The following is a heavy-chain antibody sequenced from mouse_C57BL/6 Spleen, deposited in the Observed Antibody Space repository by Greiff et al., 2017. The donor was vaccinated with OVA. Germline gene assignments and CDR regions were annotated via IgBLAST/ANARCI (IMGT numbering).Heavy chain of an antibody. Sequence: VHVKQSGAELVKPGASVKLSCTASGFTIKDYYMHWVKQRTEQGLEWIGRIDPEDGETKYAPKFQGKATITADTSSNTAYLQLSSLTSEDTAVYYCARSPYGSSHYYAMDYWGQGTSVTVSS. V-gene: IGHV14-2*01. CDR2: IDPEDGET. CDR3: ARSPYGSSHYYAMDY. CDR1: GFTIKDYY. D-gene: IGHD1-1*01. J-gene: IGHJ4*01.